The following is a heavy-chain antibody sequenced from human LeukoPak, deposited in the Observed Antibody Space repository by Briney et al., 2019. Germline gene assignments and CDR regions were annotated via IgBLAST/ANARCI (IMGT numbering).Heavy chain of an antibody. CDR2: IYYSGST. CDR3: ARQAYSSNLGWFDP. D-gene: IGHD6-13*01. V-gene: IGHV4-39*01. J-gene: IGHJ5*02. CDR1: GGSISSSSYY. Sequence: PSETLSLTCTVSGGSISSSSYYWGWIRQPPRKGLEWIGNIYYSGSTYYNPSLKSRVTISVDTSKNQFSLKLSSVTAADTAVYYCARQAYSSNLGWFDPWGQGTLVTVSS.